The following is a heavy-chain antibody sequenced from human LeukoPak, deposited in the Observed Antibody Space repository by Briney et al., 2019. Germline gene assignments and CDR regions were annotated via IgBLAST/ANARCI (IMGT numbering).Heavy chain of an antibody. V-gene: IGHV3-33*01. D-gene: IGHD3-10*01. Sequence: PGRSLRLSCAASGFTFSSYGMHWVRQAPGKGLEWVAVIWYDGSNKYYADSVKGRFTISRDNSKNTLYLQMNSLRAEDTAVYYCARVGLLLWFGELSFDEYFQHWGQGTLVTVSS. J-gene: IGHJ1*01. CDR2: IWYDGSNK. CDR1: GFTFSSYG. CDR3: ARVGLLLWFGELSFDEYFQH.